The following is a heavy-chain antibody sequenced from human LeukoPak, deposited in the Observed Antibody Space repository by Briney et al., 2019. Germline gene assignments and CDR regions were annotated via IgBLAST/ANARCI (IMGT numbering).Heavy chain of an antibody. J-gene: IGHJ4*02. V-gene: IGHV4-30-2*01. Sequence: SQTLSLTCTVSGGSISSGSYYWSWIRQPAGKGLEWIGEIYHSGSTNYNPSLKSRVTISVDRSKSQFSLKLSSVTAADTAVYYCARGGTMIEVDYWGQGTLVTVSP. CDR3: ARGGTMIEVDY. CDR1: GGSISSGSYY. D-gene: IGHD3-22*01. CDR2: IYHSGST.